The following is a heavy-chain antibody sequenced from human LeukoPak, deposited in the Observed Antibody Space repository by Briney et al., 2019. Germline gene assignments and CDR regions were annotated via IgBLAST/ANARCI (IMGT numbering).Heavy chain of an antibody. CDR2: INPSGGST. Sequence: ASVKVSCKASGYTFTSYAMNWVRQAPGQGLEWMGIINPSGGSTSYAQKFQGRVTMTRDTSTSTVYMELSSLRSEDTAVYYCARAYGSANCGSSTSCYGDYWGQGTLVTVSS. V-gene: IGHV1-46*01. D-gene: IGHD2-2*01. CDR3: ARAYGSANCGSSTSCYGDY. CDR1: GYTFTSYA. J-gene: IGHJ4*02.